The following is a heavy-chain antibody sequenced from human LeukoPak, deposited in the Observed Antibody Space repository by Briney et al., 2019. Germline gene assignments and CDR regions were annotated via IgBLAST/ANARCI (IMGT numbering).Heavy chain of an antibody. D-gene: IGHD6-13*01. Sequence: GASVTVSYKSSVYTFTVYYMHWVGQAHGQGLEWMGWINPNSGGTNYAQKFQGRVTMTRDTSISTAYMELSRLRSDDTAVYYCARVRTSIAAAGAPWFDPWGQGTLVTVSS. V-gene: IGHV1-2*02. CDR2: INPNSGGT. J-gene: IGHJ5*02. CDR3: ARVRTSIAAAGAPWFDP. CDR1: VYTFTVYY.